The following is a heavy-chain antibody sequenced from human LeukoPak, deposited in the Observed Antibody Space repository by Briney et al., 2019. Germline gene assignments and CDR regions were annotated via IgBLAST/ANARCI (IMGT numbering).Heavy chain of an antibody. J-gene: IGHJ4*02. Sequence: WIRQPPGKGLEWIGSIYYSGSTYYNPSLKSRVTISVDTSKNQFSLKLSSVTAADTAVYYCARDLAAAGKADYWGQGTLVTVSS. V-gene: IGHV4-39*07. CDR2: IYYSGST. D-gene: IGHD6-13*01. CDR3: ARDLAAAGKADY.